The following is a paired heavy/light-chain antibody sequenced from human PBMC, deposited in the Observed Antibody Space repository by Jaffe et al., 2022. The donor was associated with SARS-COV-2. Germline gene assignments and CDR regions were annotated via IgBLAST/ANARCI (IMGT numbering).Light chain of an antibody. Sequence: DIVMTQTPLSLSVTPGQPASISCKSSQSLLHSDGKTYLYWYLQKPGQPPQLLIYEVSNRFSGVPDRFSGSGSGTDFTLKISRVEAEDVGVYYCMQSIQLPFTFGPGTKVDIK. CDR1: QSLLHSDGKTY. V-gene: IGKV2D-29*01. CDR2: EVS. CDR3: MQSIQLPFT. J-gene: IGKJ3*01.
Heavy chain of an antibody. V-gene: IGHV1-2*02. Sequence: QVQLVQSGAEVKKPGASVKVSCKASGYTFTGYYMHWVRQAPGQGLEWMGWINPNSGGTNYAQKFQGRVTMTRDTSISTAYMELSRLRSDDTAVYYCHVLLWFGESPGGDYWGQGTLVTVSS. J-gene: IGHJ4*02. CDR2: INPNSGGT. CDR3: HVLLWFGESPGGDY. D-gene: IGHD3-10*01. CDR1: GYTFTGYY.